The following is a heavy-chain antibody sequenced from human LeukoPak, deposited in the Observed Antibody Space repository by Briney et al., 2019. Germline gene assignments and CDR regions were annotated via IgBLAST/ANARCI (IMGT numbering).Heavy chain of an antibody. J-gene: IGHJ4*02. D-gene: IGHD6-19*01. CDR1: GASISSYY. V-gene: IGHV4-59*01. CDR3: ARDFGGSGWYGAFDY. CDR2: IYHSGST. Sequence: SETLSLTCTVSGASISSYYWSWIRQPPGKGLEWIGYIYHSGSTSYDPSLKNRVTISLDTSRNQFSLKLSSVTAADTAVYYCARDFGGSGWYGAFDYWGQGILVTVSS.